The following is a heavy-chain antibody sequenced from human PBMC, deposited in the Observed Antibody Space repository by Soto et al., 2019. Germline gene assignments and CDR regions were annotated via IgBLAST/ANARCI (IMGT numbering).Heavy chain of an antibody. CDR2: IDPGNSDT. V-gene: IGHV5-51*01. J-gene: IGHJ4*02. D-gene: IGHD3-10*01. CDR3: ARHTSGGSGEYGY. CDR1: GYSCTNYW. Sequence: EVQLVQSGAEVKKPGESLKISCKGSGYSCTNYWLGWVRQMHGKGLEWMGIIDPGNSDTRYSPSFQGQVTISADKSSSTAYLQWSSLKASDTAMYYCARHTSGGSGEYGYWGQGTLVTVSS.